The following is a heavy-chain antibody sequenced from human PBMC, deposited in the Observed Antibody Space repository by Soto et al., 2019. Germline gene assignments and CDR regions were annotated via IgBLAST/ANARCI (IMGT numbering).Heavy chain of an antibody. D-gene: IGHD2-2*01. CDR1: GDSISISSYY. Sequence: PSETLSLTCTISGDSISISSYYWAWIRQPPGKGLEWIGDINHSGSTNNNPSLKSRVTISVDTSKNQFSLKLSSVTAADTAVYYCARGRPGGIVVVPAAPSPNFDYWGQGTLVTVSS. J-gene: IGHJ4*02. CDR2: INHSGST. CDR3: ARGRPGGIVVVPAAPSPNFDY. V-gene: IGHV4-39*07.